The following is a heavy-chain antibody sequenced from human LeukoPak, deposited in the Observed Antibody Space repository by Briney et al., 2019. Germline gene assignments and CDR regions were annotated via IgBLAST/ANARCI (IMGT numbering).Heavy chain of an antibody. Sequence: GGSLRLSCAASGFSFSSYGMHWVRQAPGKGLEWVSGLNWNGASTGYADSVKGRFTISRDNAKNSLYLQMNSLRAEDTAVYYCARDPYSGGYGNDYYYYMDVWGKGTTVTISS. CDR3: ARDPYSGGYGNDYYYYMDV. D-gene: IGHD1-26*01. J-gene: IGHJ6*03. CDR1: GFSFSSYG. CDR2: LNWNGAST. V-gene: IGHV3-20*04.